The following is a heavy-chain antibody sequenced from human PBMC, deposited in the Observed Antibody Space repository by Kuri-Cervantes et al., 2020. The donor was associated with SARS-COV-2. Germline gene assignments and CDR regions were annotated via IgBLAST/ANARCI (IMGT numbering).Heavy chain of an antibody. CDR3: ARHVSGIQLRWFDS. Sequence: GGSLRLSCAASGFTFSSYWMSWVRQAPGKGLEWVSAISGSGGSTYYADSVKGRFTISRDNSKNTLYLQMNSLRAEDTAVYYCARHVSGIQLRWFDSWGRGTLVTVSS. CDR2: ISGSGGST. V-gene: IGHV3-23*01. CDR1: GFTFSSYW. J-gene: IGHJ5*01. D-gene: IGHD1-1*01.